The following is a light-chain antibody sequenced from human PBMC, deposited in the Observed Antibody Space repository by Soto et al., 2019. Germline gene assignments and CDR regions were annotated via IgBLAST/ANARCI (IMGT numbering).Light chain of an antibody. J-gene: IGKJ5*01. CDR2: GAS. Sequence: EIVLTQSPGTLSLSPGERATLSCRASQSVNSIYLAWYQQKPGQAPRLLIYGASSRATGISDRFSGSGSGTDFTLTISRVEPEDFAVYYCQQYGSSPLITFGQGTRLEIK. CDR1: QSVNSIY. CDR3: QQYGSSPLIT. V-gene: IGKV3-20*01.